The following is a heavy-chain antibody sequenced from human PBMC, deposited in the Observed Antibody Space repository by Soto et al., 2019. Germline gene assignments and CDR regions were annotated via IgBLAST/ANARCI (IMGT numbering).Heavy chain of an antibody. CDR2: LVVGTGNT. V-gene: IGHV1-58*01. Sequence: SVKVSCKTSGFTFRSSAVQWVRQARGQRLEWIGWLVVGTGNTNYAQKFQQRVTISRDRSTNTVSMGLSSLTSEDTAVYYCATGAYCSGGSCSDYYYYYYGMDLWGQGTTVTVSS. CDR1: GFTFRSSA. CDR3: ATGAYCSGGSCSDYYYYYYGMDL. J-gene: IGHJ6*02. D-gene: IGHD2-15*01.